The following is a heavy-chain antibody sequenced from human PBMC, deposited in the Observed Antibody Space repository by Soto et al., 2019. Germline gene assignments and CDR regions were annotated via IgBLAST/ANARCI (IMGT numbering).Heavy chain of an antibody. CDR1: GLTFSSYA. J-gene: IGHJ4*02. CDR3: AKAISGYYAPPDY. V-gene: IGHV3-23*01. Sequence: PGGSLRLSCAASGLTFSSYAMSWVRQAPGKGLEWVSVISDSGGSTYYADSVKGRFTISRDNSKSTLYLQMNSLRGDDTAIYYCAKAISGYYAPPDYWGQGTQVTVSS. D-gene: IGHD3-22*01. CDR2: ISDSGGST.